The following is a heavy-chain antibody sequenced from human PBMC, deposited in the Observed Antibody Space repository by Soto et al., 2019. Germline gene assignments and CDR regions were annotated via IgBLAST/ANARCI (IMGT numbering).Heavy chain of an antibody. V-gene: IGHV2-5*02. D-gene: IGHD3-3*01. J-gene: IGHJ4*02. CDR3: ARLFDFWRGYYFFX. Sequence: LGPTLVHPTQTLTLTCTFSGFSLSTSGVAVCWIRHAPRQAPEWLAFIFWDDDKRYSPSLENRINITKDTSKNQVVLTMTNMDHVDTAKYHCARLFDFWRGYYFFXWGRGTLGIVSS. CDR2: IFWDDDK. CDR1: GFSLSTSGVA.